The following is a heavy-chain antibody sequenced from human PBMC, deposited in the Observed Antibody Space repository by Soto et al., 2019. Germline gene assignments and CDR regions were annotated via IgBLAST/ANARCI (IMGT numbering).Heavy chain of an antibody. CDR1: GGSISSYY. CDR2: IYYSGST. CDR3: ARARGIAAAGTHWFDP. J-gene: IGHJ5*02. Sequence: SETLSLTCTVSGGSISSYYWSWIRQPPGKGLEWIGYIYYSGSTNYNPSLKSRVTISVDTSKNQFSLKLSSVTAADTAVYYCARARGIAAAGTHWFDPWGQGTLVTVSS. V-gene: IGHV4-59*01. D-gene: IGHD6-13*01.